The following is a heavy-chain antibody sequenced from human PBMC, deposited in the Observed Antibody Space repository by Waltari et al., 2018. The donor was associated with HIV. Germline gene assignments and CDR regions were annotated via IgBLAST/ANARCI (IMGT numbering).Heavy chain of an antibody. V-gene: IGHV3-48*03. CDR1: GFTFSRSE. CDR3: ASWWDAFDI. D-gene: IGHD2-8*02. CDR2: ISSSGSTI. Sequence: EVQLVESGGGLVQPGGSLRLSCAASGFTFSRSEMNWVRQAPGKGLEWVSYISSSGSTIYYADSVKGRFTISRDNAKNSLYLQMNSLRAEDTAVYYCASWWDAFDIWGQGTMVTVSS. J-gene: IGHJ3*02.